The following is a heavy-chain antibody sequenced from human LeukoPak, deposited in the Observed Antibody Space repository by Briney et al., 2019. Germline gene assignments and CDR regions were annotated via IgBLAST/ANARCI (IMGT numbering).Heavy chain of an antibody. CDR3: AREIGVYYYYYYMDV. V-gene: IGHV3-72*01. D-gene: IGHD3-22*01. CDR1: GFTFSDHY. Sequence: GGSLRLSCAASGFTFSDHYMDWVRQAPGKGLEWVGRTRNKANSYTTEYAASVKGRFTISRDDSKNSLYLQMNSLKTEDTAAYYCAREIGVYYYYYYMDVWGKGTTVTVSS. J-gene: IGHJ6*03. CDR2: TRNKANSYTT.